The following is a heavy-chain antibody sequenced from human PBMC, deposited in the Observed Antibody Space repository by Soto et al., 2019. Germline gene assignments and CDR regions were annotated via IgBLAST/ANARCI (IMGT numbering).Heavy chain of an antibody. Sequence: GGSLRLSCAASGFTFSSYSMNWVRQAPGKGLEWVSSISSSSSYIYYADSVKGRFTISRDNAKNSLYLQMNSLRAEDTAVYYCARGQTGGSWYEFSFGLYYYYGMDVWGQGTTVTVSS. CDR1: GFTFSSYS. D-gene: IGHD6-13*01. CDR3: ARGQTGGSWYEFSFGLYYYYGMDV. V-gene: IGHV3-21*01. J-gene: IGHJ6*02. CDR2: ISSSSSYI.